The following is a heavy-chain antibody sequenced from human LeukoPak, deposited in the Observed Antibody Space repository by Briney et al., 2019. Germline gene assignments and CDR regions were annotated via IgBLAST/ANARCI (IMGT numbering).Heavy chain of an antibody. CDR2: IYGGGST. CDR3: ARDRGVAAAGQNYYYYYGMDV. CDR1: GFTVSSNY. Sequence: GGSLRLSCAASGFTVSSNYMSWVRQAPGKGLEWVSVIYGGGSTYYADSVKGRFTISRDNSKNTLYLQMNSLRAEDTAVYYCARDRGVAAAGQNYYYYYGMDVWGQGTTVTVSS. J-gene: IGHJ6*02. D-gene: IGHD6-13*01. V-gene: IGHV3-66*01.